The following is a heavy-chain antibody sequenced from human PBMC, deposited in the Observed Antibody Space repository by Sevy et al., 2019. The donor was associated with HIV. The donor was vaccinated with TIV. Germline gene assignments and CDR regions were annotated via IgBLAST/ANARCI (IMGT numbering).Heavy chain of an antibody. Sequence: SETLSLTCTVSGGSISSYYWSWIRQPPGKGLEWIGYIYYSGSTNYNPSLKSRVTISVDTSKNQFSLMLSSVTAADTAVYYCAREMNYGSSLLNYYSYGMDVWGQGTTVTVSS. CDR2: IYYSGST. CDR1: GGSISSYY. J-gene: IGHJ6*02. V-gene: IGHV4-59*13. CDR3: AREMNYGSSLLNYYSYGMDV. D-gene: IGHD3-10*01.